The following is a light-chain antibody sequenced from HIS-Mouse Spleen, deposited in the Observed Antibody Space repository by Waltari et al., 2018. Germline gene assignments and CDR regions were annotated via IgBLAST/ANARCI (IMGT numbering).Light chain of an antibody. Sequence: QSVLTQPPSASGTPGQRVTISCSGSSSNIGSNYVYWYQQLPGTAAKLLIYRNNRRPSGVPDRFSGSKSGPSASLAISGLRSEDEADYYCAAWDDSLSGPVFGGGTKLTVL. CDR1: SSNIGSNY. CDR2: RNN. J-gene: IGLJ3*02. CDR3: AAWDDSLSGPV. V-gene: IGLV1-47*01.